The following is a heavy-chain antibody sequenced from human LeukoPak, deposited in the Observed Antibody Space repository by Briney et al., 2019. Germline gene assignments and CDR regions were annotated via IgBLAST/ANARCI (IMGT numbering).Heavy chain of an antibody. Sequence: SETLSLTCTVSGGCIRSGGYYWSWIRQPPGKGLEGIGYIYYSGSTYYNPSLKSRVTISADTSKNQSSLKLSSVTAADTAVYYCARERQLALYYFDYWGQGTLVTVSS. CDR2: IYYSGST. V-gene: IGHV4-30-4*01. D-gene: IGHD1-1*01. J-gene: IGHJ4*02. CDR3: ARERQLALYYFDY. CDR1: GGCIRSGGYY.